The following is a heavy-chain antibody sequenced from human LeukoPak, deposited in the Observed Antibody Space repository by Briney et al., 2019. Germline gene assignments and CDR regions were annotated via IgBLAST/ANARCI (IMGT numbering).Heavy chain of an antibody. Sequence: GGSLRLSCAASGFTFSNYWMTWVRQAPGKGLEWVASIKFDGSEKYYVDSVKGRFTVSRDNAKNSLYLQMNSLRAEDTAVYYCARGLGLGIAAKPLVYWGQGTLVTVSS. CDR2: IKFDGSEK. CDR1: GFTFSNYW. V-gene: IGHV3-7*01. J-gene: IGHJ4*02. CDR3: ARGLGLGIAAKPLVY. D-gene: IGHD6-13*01.